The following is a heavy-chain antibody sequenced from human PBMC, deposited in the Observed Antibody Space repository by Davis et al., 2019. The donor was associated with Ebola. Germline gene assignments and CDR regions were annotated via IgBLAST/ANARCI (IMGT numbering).Heavy chain of an antibody. Sequence: AASVKVSCKVSGYTLTELSMHWVRQAPGKGLEWMGGFDPEDGETIYAQKFQGRVTMTEDTSTDTAYMELRSLRSEDTAVYYCARGGSGGSLYLNWFNPWGQGNLVTVSS. J-gene: IGHJ5*02. CDR3: ARGGSGGSLYLNWFNP. CDR1: GYTLTELS. D-gene: IGHD2-15*01. CDR2: FDPEDGET. V-gene: IGHV1-24*01.